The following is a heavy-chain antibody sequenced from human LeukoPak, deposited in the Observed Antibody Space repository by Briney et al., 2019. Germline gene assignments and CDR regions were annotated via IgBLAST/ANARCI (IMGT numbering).Heavy chain of an antibody. CDR1: GFTFSSYS. D-gene: IGHD1-1*01. V-gene: IGHV3-21*01. CDR3: AKGDSTVFDY. J-gene: IGHJ4*02. CDR2: ISSSSSYI. Sequence: PGGSLRLSCAASGFTFSSYSMNWVRQAPGKGLEWVSSISSSSSYIYYADSVKGRFTISKDNAKNSLYLQMNSLRAEDTAVYYCAKGDSTVFDYWGQGTLVTVSS.